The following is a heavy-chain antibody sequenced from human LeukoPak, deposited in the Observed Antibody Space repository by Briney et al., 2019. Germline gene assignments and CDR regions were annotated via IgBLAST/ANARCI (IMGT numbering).Heavy chain of an antibody. Sequence: ASETLSLTCTVSGGSISSFYWSWIRQPPGKGLEWIGYIYYSGSTNYNPSLKSRVTISVDTSKNQFSLKLSSVTAADTAVYYCARGRSDYYDSSDAFDIWGQGTMVTVSS. D-gene: IGHD3-22*01. J-gene: IGHJ3*02. V-gene: IGHV4-59*01. CDR1: GGSISSFY. CDR2: IYYSGST. CDR3: ARGRSDYYDSSDAFDI.